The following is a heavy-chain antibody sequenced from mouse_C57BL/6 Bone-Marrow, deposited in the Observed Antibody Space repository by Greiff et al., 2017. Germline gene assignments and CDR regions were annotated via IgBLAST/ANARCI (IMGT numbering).Heavy chain of an antibody. D-gene: IGHD1-1*01. J-gene: IGHJ4*01. Sequence: QVQLQQPGAELVMPGASVKLSCKASGYTFTSYWMHWVKQRPGQGLEWIGEIDPSDSYTNYNQKFKGKSTLTVDKSSSTAYMQLSSLTSEDSAVYYCASLGSSPRAMDYWGQGTSVTVSS. V-gene: IGHV1-69*01. CDR3: ASLGSSPRAMDY. CDR2: IDPSDSYT. CDR1: GYTFTSYW.